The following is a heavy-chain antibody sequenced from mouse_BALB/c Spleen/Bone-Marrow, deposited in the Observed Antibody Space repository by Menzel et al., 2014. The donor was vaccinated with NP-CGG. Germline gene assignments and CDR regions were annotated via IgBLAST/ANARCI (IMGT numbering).Heavy chain of an antibody. CDR3: ARLTFPTATYYYAMDY. D-gene: IGHD1-2*01. V-gene: IGHV5-17*02. Sequence: EVMLVESGGGLVQPGGSRKLSCAASGFTFSSFGMHWVRQAPEKGLEWVAYISSGSSTIYYADTVKGRFTISRDNPKNTLFLQMTSLRSEDTAMYYCARLTFPTATYYYAMDYWGQGTSVTVSS. CDR1: GFTFSSFG. CDR2: ISSGSSTI. J-gene: IGHJ4*01.